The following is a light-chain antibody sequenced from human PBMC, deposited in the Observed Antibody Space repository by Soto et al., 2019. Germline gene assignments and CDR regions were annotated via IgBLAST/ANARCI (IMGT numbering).Light chain of an antibody. CDR1: SSDVGGYNY. Sequence: QSALTQPASVSGSPGQSITISCTGTSSDVGGYNYVSWYQQHPGKAPNLMIYEVSTRPSGVSNRFSGSKSGNTASLTISGLQAEDEADYYCSSYTSSSTLGVVFGGGTKLTVL. V-gene: IGLV2-14*01. CDR2: EVS. CDR3: SSYTSSSTLGVV. J-gene: IGLJ2*01.